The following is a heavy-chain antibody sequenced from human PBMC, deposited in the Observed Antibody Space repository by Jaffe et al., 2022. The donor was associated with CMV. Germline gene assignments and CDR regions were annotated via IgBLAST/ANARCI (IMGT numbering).Heavy chain of an antibody. D-gene: IGHD6-19*01. CDR1: GGSISSSSYY. V-gene: IGHV4-39*01. J-gene: IGHJ5*02. Sequence: QLQLQESGPGLVKPSETLSLTCTVSGGSISSSSYYWGWIRQPPGKGLEWIGSIYYSGSTYYNPSLKSRVTISVDTSKNQFSLKLSSVTAADTAVYYCAGEQWRENWFDPWGQGTLVTVSS. CDR2: IYYSGST. CDR3: AGEQWRENWFDP.